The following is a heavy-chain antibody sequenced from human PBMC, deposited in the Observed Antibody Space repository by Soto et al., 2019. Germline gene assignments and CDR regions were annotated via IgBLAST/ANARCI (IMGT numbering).Heavy chain of an antibody. D-gene: IGHD1-1*01. J-gene: IGHJ3*02. CDR1: GFTFSSYW. CDR3: KTGTTNGFDI. Sequence: EVQLVESGGGLVQPGGSLRLSCAASGFTFSSYWMHWVRQAPGKGLVWVSRIKSDGSSTSCADSVKGRFTISRDKAKNMLYLQMDSLRAEDPVVYCCKTGTTNGFDIWGQGTTVTAAS. V-gene: IGHV3-74*01. CDR2: IKSDGSST.